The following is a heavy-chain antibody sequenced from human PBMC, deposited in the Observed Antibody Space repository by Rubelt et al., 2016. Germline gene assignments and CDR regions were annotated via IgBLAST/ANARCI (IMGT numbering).Heavy chain of an antibody. CDR3: ARSKDTAMVTDADWYFDL. CDR1: GYTFTSYA. J-gene: IGHJ2*01. D-gene: IGHD5-18*01. CDR2: INAGNGNT. V-gene: IGHV1-3*01. Sequence: QVQLVQSGAEVKKPGASVKVSCKASGYTFTSYAMHWVRQAPGQRLEWMGWINAGNGNTKYSQKFQGRVTITRETSASTADMELSSRGSEATAVYYCARSKDTAMVTDADWYFDLWGRGTLVTVSS.